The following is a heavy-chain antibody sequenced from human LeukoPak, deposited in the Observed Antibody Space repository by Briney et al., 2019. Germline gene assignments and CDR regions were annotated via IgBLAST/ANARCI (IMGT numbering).Heavy chain of an antibody. V-gene: IGHV1-18*04. D-gene: IGHD6-25*01. J-gene: IGHJ3*02. CDR1: GYTFTYHY. CDR3: ARDLAAADAFDI. Sequence: ASVKVSCKASGYTFTYHYLHWVRQAPGQGLEWMGWISAYNGNTNYAQKLQGRVTMTTDTSTSTAYMELRSLRSDDTAVYNCARDLAAADAFDIWGQGTMVTVSS. CDR2: ISAYNGNT.